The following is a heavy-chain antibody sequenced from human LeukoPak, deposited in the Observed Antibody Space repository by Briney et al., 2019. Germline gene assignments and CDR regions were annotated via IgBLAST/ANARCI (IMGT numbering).Heavy chain of an antibody. CDR1: GGSISSSSYY. V-gene: IGHV4-39*07. CDR3: VRDEMVVAASNWFDP. CDR2: IYHSGST. D-gene: IGHD2-15*01. Sequence: SETLSLTCTVSGGSISSSSYYWGWIRQPPGKGLEWIGSIYHSGSTYYNPSLKSRVTISVDTSKNQFSLKLSSVTAADTAVYYCVRDEMVVAASNWFDPWGQGTLVTVSS. J-gene: IGHJ5*02.